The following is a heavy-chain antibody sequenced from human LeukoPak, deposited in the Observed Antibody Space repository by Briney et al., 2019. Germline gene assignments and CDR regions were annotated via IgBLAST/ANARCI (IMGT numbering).Heavy chain of an antibody. CDR3: ARLLSDYGDYYFDY. CDR2: IYYSGSA. D-gene: IGHD4-17*01. J-gene: IGHJ4*02. V-gene: IGHV4-59*08. Sequence: SEALSLTSADPGGSISSYYWSWIRQPPGKGLEWIEYIYYSGSANDNPSLKSRVTISVVTSKNQFSLKLSSVTAADTAVYYCARLLSDYGDYYFDYWGQGTLVTVSS. CDR1: GGSISSYY.